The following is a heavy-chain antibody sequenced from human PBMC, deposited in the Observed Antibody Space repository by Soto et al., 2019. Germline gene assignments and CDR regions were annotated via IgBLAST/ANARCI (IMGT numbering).Heavy chain of an antibody. CDR1: GGTFSSFT. CDR2: IIPIYGTA. V-gene: IGHV1-69*13. Sequence: SVKVSCKASGGTFSSFTISWLRQSAGQGLEWMGGIIPIYGTANYAQKFQDRVTIIADASTTTAYMELSSLRSEDTAIYYCAKDRRADWESYYYYAMDVWGQGTTVTVSS. J-gene: IGHJ6*02. D-gene: IGHD1-26*01. CDR3: AKDRRADWESYYYYAMDV.